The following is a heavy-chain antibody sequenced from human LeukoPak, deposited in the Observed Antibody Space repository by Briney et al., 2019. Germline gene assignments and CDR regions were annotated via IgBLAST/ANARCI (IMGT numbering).Heavy chain of an antibody. V-gene: IGHV3-30-3*01. CDR3: ARIPIGEWLFDY. J-gene: IGHJ4*02. CDR1: GFTFSSYA. Sequence: PGRSLRLSCAASGFTFSSYALHWVRQAPGKGLEWVAVISYDGSYKYYAGSVKGRFTISRDNSKNTLYLQMNSLRAEDTAVYYCARIPIGEWLFDYWGQGTLVTVSS. D-gene: IGHD3-3*01. CDR2: ISYDGSYK.